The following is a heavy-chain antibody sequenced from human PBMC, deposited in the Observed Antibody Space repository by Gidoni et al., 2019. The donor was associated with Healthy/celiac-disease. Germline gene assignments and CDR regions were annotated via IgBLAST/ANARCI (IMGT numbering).Heavy chain of an antibody. V-gene: IGHV3-48*01. Sequence: EVQLVESGGGLVQPGGSLRLSCAASGFPFGCYSMNWVRQAPGKGLEWVSYISSSSSTIYYADSVKGRFTISRDNAKNSLYLQMNSLRAEDTAVYYCARGDIAVAGTGVDYWGQGTLVTVSS. CDR3: ARGDIAVAGTGVDY. J-gene: IGHJ4*02. CDR2: ISSSSSTI. CDR1: GFPFGCYS. D-gene: IGHD6-19*01.